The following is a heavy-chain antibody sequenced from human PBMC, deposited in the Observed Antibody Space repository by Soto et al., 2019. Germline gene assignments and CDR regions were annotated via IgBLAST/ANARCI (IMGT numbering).Heavy chain of an antibody. V-gene: IGHV3-9*01. CDR2: ITWNSNVI. Sequence: EVQLVESGGGLVQPGRSLRLSCAASGFTFDDFAMHWVRRVPGKGLEWVSSITWNSNVIGYADSVKGRFTISIDNAKNSLYLQMNSLRPEDTAFYYCTRGGPDAFCGGGRCYFDYWGQGTLVTVSS. D-gene: IGHD2-15*01. CDR3: TRGGPDAFCGGGRCYFDY. CDR1: GFTFDDFA. J-gene: IGHJ4*02.